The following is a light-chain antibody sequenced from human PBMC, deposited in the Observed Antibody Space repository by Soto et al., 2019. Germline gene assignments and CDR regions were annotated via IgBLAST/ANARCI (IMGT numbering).Light chain of an antibody. CDR1: SSDVGNYNY. J-gene: IGLJ1*01. V-gene: IGLV2-14*01. CDR2: EVS. CDR3: SSFTSSRAYV. Sequence: QSVLAQPASVSGSPGQSITISCTGTSSDVGNYNYVSWYQQQSGKAPKLIIYEVSNRPSGVSNRFSGSKSGNTASLTISGLQAEDEADYYCSSFTSSRAYVFXIGTKVTVL.